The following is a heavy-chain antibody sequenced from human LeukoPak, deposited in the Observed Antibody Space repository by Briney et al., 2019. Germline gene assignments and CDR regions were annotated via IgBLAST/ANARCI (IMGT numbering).Heavy chain of an antibody. J-gene: IGHJ4*02. CDR3: ARAKIAVSGLLDY. V-gene: IGHV4-59*01. CDR1: GGSISSYY. CDR2: IYYSGSN. D-gene: IGHD6-19*01. Sequence: SETLSLTCTVSGGSISSYYWSWIRQPPGKGLEWIGYIYYSGSNNYNPSLKSRVTISVDTSKNQFSLKLSSVTAADTAVYYCARAKIAVSGLLDYWGQGTLVTVSS.